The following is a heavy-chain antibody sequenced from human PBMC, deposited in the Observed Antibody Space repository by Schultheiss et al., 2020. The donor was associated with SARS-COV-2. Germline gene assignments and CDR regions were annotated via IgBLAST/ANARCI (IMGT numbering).Heavy chain of an antibody. CDR3: ARALYSSSPYYYYYGMDV. CDR2: ISWDGGST. CDR1: GFTFDDYT. D-gene: IGHD6-6*01. V-gene: IGHV3-43*01. Sequence: GESLKISCAASGFTFDDYTMHWVRQAPGKGLEWVSLISWDGGSTYYADSVKGRFTISRDNSKNTLYLQMNSLRAGDTAVYYCARALYSSSPYYYYYGMDVWGQGTTVTVSS. J-gene: IGHJ6*02.